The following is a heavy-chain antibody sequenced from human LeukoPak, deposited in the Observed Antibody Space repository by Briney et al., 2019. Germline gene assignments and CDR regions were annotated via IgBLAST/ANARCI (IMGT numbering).Heavy chain of an antibody. D-gene: IGHD4-17*01. Sequence: PGASLRLSCAASGFTLSRSEMNWVRLAPGKGLEWLSYISDKGDLIYYADSVKGRFTISRDDAKNSLYLQMNSLRAEDTAVYYCARLYDGDYGYYFDYWGQGTLVTVSS. CDR2: ISDKGDLI. J-gene: IGHJ4*02. V-gene: IGHV3-48*03. CDR1: GFTLSRSE. CDR3: ARLYDGDYGYYFDY.